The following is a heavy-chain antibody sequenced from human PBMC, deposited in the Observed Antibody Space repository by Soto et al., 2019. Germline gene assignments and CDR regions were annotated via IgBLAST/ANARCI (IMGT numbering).Heavy chain of an antibody. D-gene: IGHD6-13*01. Sequence: GESLKISCQASGYGFSSSWIGWVRQMPGKGLEWMGIIDPNDSQTIYSPSFQGQVTISADKSIDTAYLQWSSLKTSDTAMSYCARHAGNSWKGDYFDYWGQGALVTVSS. J-gene: IGHJ4*02. CDR2: IDPNDSQT. CDR3: ARHAGNSWKGDYFDY. CDR1: GYGFSSSW. V-gene: IGHV5-51*01.